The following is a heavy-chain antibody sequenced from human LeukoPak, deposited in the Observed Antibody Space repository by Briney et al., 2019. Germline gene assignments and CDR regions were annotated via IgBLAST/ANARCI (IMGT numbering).Heavy chain of an antibody. D-gene: IGHD1-26*01. CDR3: ARDPYSGSYGDYYYYYMDV. V-gene: IGHV3-21*01. CDR1: GFTFSTYN. Sequence: GGSLRLSCAASGFTFSTYNMNWVRQAPGKGLEWVSSITSSSSYIYYADSVKGRFTISRDNAKNSLYLQMNSLRDEDTAAYYCARDPYSGSYGDYYYYYMDVWGKGTTVTISS. CDR2: ITSSSSYI. J-gene: IGHJ6*03.